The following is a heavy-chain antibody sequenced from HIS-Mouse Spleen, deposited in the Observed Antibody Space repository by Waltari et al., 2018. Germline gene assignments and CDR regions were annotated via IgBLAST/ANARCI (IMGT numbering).Heavy chain of an antibody. V-gene: IGHV4-39*07. Sequence: QLQLQESGPGLGKPSETLSLTCTVSGGSISSRRYYWGWIRQPPGKGLEWIGSIYYSGSTYYNPSLKSRVTISVDTSKNQFSLKLSSVTAADTAVYYCAREIPYSSSWYDWYFDLWGRGTLVTVSS. CDR3: AREIPYSSSWYDWYFDL. CDR2: IYYSGST. CDR1: GGSISSRRYY. J-gene: IGHJ2*01. D-gene: IGHD6-13*01.